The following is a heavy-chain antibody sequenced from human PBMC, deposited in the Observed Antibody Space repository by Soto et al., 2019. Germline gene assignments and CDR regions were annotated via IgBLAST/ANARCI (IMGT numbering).Heavy chain of an antibody. CDR1: GFTFSRYA. J-gene: IGHJ3*02. CDR2: ISGRGGST. D-gene: IGHD2-15*01. Sequence: EGQLLESGGGLVQPGGSLRLSCAASGFTFSRYAMRWVRQAPGKGLEWVSGISGRGGSTYYADSVRGRFTISRDNSKNTLYLQMNRLRAEDTAVYYCARGWWLADHDAFDTWGQGTMVIVSS. CDR3: ARGWWLADHDAFDT. V-gene: IGHV3-23*01.